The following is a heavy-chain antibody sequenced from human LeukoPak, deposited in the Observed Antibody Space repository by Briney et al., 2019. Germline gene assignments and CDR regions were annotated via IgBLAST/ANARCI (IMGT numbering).Heavy chain of an antibody. CDR2: IWYDGSEQ. CDR3: AREGDSRWGELSP. J-gene: IGHJ1*01. CDR1: GFTFSTYA. Sequence: PGVSLRLSCAASGFTFSTYAIHWVRQAPGKGLEWVAVIWYDGSEQYYADSVKGRFIISRHNSKSTSDLQMNSLRAEDAAVYYCAREGDSRWGELSPWGQETLVTVSA. V-gene: IGHV3-33*01. D-gene: IGHD3-16*02.